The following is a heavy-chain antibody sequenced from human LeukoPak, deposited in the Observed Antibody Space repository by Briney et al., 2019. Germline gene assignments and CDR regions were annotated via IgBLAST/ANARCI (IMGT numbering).Heavy chain of an antibody. J-gene: IGHJ4*02. V-gene: IGHV1-69*05. CDR2: IIPIFGTA. CDR3: ARDGKLTGAPYFDY. CDR1: GGTFSSYA. D-gene: IGHD7-27*01. Sequence: ASVKVSCKASGGTFSSYAISWVRQAPGQGLEWMGRIIPIFGTANYAQKFQGRGTITTDESTSTAYMELSSLRSEDTAVYYCARDGKLTGAPYFDYWGQGTLVTVSS.